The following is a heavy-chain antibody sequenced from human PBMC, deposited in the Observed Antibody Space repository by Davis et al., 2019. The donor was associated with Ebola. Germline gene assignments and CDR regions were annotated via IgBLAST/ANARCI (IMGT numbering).Heavy chain of an antibody. J-gene: IGHJ5*02. Sequence: GESLKISCAASGFTFSSYWMSWVRQAPGKGLEWVANIRPDGSEEQYVDSLKGRITISRDNAKNSLYLQVNSLRDEDTAVYYCAREYSSSWYGYNWFDPWGQGTLVTVSS. CDR2: IRPDGSEE. CDR3: AREYSSSWYGYNWFDP. CDR1: GFTFSSYW. V-gene: IGHV3-7*03. D-gene: IGHD6-13*01.